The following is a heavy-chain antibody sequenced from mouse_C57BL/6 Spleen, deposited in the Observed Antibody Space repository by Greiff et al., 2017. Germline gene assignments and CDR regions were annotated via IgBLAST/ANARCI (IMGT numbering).Heavy chain of an antibody. CDR2: IYPGSGNT. V-gene: IGHV1-76*01. D-gene: IGHD2-4*01. CDR1: GYTFTDYY. CDR3: ARAEKSDDYDRDYAMDY. J-gene: IGHJ4*01. Sequence: QVHVKQSGAELVRPGASVKLSCKASGYTFTDYYINWVQQRPGQGLEWIARIYPGSGNTYYNEKVKGKGTLTAEKSDSTAYMQLSSLTSEDSAVYFCARAEKSDDYDRDYAMDYWGQGTSVTVSS.